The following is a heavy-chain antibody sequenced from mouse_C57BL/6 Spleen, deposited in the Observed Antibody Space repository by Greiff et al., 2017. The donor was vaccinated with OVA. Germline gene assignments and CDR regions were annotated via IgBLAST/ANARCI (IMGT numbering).Heavy chain of an antibody. CDR1: GFTFSDYY. CDR2: INYDGSST. J-gene: IGHJ4*01. CDR3: ARVTTVVATGAMDY. V-gene: IGHV5-16*01. D-gene: IGHD1-1*01. Sequence: EVKVVESEGGLVQPGSSMKLSCTASGFTFSDYYMAWVRQVPEKGLEWVANINYDGSSTYYLDSLKSRFIISRDNAKNILYLQMSSLKSEDTATYYCARVTTVVATGAMDYWGQGTSVTVSS.